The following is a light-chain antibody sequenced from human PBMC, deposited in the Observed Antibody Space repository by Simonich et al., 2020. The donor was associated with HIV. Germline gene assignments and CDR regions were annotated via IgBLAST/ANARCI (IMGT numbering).Light chain of an antibody. V-gene: IGKV3-20*01. Sequence: EIVLTQSPGTLSLSPGERATLSCRASQSVTSIQLAWYQQKPGLAPRLLIYVASSRATGIPDRFSGSGSGTDFTLTISRLEPEDFAVYYCQQYGSSPTFGPGTKVDIK. CDR3: QQYGSSPT. CDR1: QSVTSIQ. CDR2: VAS. J-gene: IGKJ3*01.